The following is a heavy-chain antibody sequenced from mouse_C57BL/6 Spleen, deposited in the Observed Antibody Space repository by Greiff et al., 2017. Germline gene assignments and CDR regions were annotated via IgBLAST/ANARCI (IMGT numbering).Heavy chain of an antibody. CDR2: IDPEDGET. Sequence: VQLQQSGAELVKPGASVKLSCTASGFNIKDYYMHWVKQRTEQGLEWIGRIDPEDGETKYAPKFQGKATITADTSSNTACLQLSSLTSEDTAVYYCGVDITTELDYWGQGTTLTVSS. D-gene: IGHD1-1*01. V-gene: IGHV14-2*01. CDR3: GVDITTELDY. CDR1: GFNIKDYY. J-gene: IGHJ2*01.